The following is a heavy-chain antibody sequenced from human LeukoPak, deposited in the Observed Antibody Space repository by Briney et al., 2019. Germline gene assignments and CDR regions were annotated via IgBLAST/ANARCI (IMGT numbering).Heavy chain of an antibody. CDR2: INHSGST. J-gene: IGHJ4*02. CDR3: ARLSGCYNRVVGRTGSFDY. Sequence: PSETLSLTCAVSGGSIGSSYWSWIRQPPGKGLEWIGEINHSGSTNYNPSLKSRLTISVDTSKNQSSLKLSSVTAADTAVYYCARLSGCYNRVVGRTGSFDYWGQGTLVTVSS. CDR1: GGSIGSSY. D-gene: IGHD1-14*01. V-gene: IGHV4-34*01.